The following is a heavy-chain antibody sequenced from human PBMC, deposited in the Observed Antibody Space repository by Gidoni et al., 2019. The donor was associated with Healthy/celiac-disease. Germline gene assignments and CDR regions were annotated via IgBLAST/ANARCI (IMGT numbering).Heavy chain of an antibody. CDR1: GGTFSSYA. D-gene: IGHD3-9*01. CDR3: ARGGPYYDILTGYAHSMDV. J-gene: IGHJ6*04. CDR2: IIPIFGTA. V-gene: IGHV1-69*06. Sequence: QVQLVQSGAEVKKPGSSVKVSCKASGGTFSSYAISGVRQAPGQGLEWMGGIIPIFGTANYAQKFQGRVTITADKSTSTAYMELSSLRSEDTAVYYCARGGPYYDILTGYAHSMDVWGKGTTVTVSS.